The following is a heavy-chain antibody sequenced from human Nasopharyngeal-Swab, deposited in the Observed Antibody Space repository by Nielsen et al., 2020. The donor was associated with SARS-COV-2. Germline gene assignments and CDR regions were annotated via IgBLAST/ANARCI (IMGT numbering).Heavy chain of an antibody. CDR3: ARLEGQPEMMMYAGGYMDV. CDR1: GFSCRNYN. D-gene: IGHD2-8*01. CDR2: ISSSSSYK. Sequence: RGALRLSCAASGFSCRNYNMKWVRQAAGKGLEWVSSISSSSSYKYYTDSVKGRFTISRDNAKNSLYLQMNSLRVEDTAVYYCARLEGQPEMMMYAGGYMDVWGKGTTVTVSS. J-gene: IGHJ6*03. V-gene: IGHV3-21*01.